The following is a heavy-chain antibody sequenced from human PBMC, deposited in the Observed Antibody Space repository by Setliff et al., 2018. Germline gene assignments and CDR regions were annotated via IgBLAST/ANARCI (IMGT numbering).Heavy chain of an antibody. Sequence: SGPTLVNPTETLTLTCTVSGFSLSNARMGVSWIRQPPGKALEWLAHIFSNDEKSYSTSLKSRLTISKGTSKSQVVLTMTNMDPEDTAIYYCARGDVYSGSYYHFDYWGQGTLVTVSS. V-gene: IGHV2-26*01. CDR2: IFSNDEK. J-gene: IGHJ4*02. CDR3: ARGDVYSGSYYHFDY. D-gene: IGHD1-26*01. CDR1: GFSLSNARMG.